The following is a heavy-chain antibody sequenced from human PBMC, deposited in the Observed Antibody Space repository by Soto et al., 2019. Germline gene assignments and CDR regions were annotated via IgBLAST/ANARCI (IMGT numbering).Heavy chain of an antibody. CDR3: AKVPGYGDYYFDY. J-gene: IGHJ4*02. D-gene: IGHD4-17*01. CDR2: ISYDGSNK. CDR1: GFTFSSYG. V-gene: IGHV3-30*18. Sequence: PGGSPRLSCAASGFTFSSYGMHWVRQAPGKGLEWVAVISYDGSNKYYADSVKGRFTISRDNSKNTLYLQMNSLRAEDTAVYYCAKVPGYGDYYFDYWGQGTLVTVSS.